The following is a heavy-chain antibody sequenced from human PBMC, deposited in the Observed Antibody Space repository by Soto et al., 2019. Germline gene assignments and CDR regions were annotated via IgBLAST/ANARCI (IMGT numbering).Heavy chain of an antibody. CDR1: GGTFSSYA. J-gene: IGHJ3*02. V-gene: IGHV1-69*13. Sequence: SVKVSCKASGGTFSSYAISWVRQAPGQGLEWMGGIIPIFGTANYAQKFQGRVTITADESTSTAYMELSSLRSEDTAVYYCARAYCGGNCYWLAFDIWGQGTMVTVSS. CDR3: ARAYCGGNCYWLAFDI. CDR2: IIPIFGTA. D-gene: IGHD2-21*02.